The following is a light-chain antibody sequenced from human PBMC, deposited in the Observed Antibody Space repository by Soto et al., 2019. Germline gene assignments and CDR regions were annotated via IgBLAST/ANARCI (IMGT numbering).Light chain of an antibody. V-gene: IGLV1-40*01. CDR2: ANT. Sequence: QSVLTQPPSVSGAPGQRVTISCTGSSSNIGAGYDVHWYQQLPGTAPKLLIYANTNRPSGVPGRFSGSKSGTSASVAITGLQAEDEADYYCQSYDSSLSGYVFGTGTKLTVL. CDR1: SSNIGAGYD. J-gene: IGLJ1*01. CDR3: QSYDSSLSGYV.